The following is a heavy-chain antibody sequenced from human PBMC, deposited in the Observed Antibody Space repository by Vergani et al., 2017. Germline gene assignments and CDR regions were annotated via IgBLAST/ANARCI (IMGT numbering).Heavy chain of an antibody. V-gene: IGHV3-33*01. CDR2: IWYDGSNK. D-gene: IGHD2-2*01. CDR3: ASCSSTSCYHSAFDI. Sequence: QVQLVESGGGVVQPGRSLRLSCAASGFTFSSYGMHWVRQAPGKGLEWVAVIWYDGSNKYYADSVKGRFTISRDNSKNTLYLQMNSLRAEYTAVYYCASCSSTSCYHSAFDIWGQGTMVTVSS. J-gene: IGHJ3*02. CDR1: GFTFSSYG.